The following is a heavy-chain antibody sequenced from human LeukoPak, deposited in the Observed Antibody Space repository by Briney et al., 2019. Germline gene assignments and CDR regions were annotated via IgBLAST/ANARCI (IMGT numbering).Heavy chain of an antibody. J-gene: IGHJ4*02. CDR1: GYTFTNYG. CDR2: ISAHDGTR. CDR3: ARRSTLYSSSRFYFDY. V-gene: IGHV1-18*01. Sequence: ASVEVSCKASGYTFTNYGITWVRQAPGQGLEWMGWISAHDGTRNYALKHEDRVTMTTDTSTSTAYMELRGLRSDDTAVYYCARRSTLYSSSRFYFDYWGQGTLVTVSS. D-gene: IGHD2-2*01.